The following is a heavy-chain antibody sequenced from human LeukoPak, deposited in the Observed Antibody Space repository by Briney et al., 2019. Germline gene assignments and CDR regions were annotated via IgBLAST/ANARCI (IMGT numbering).Heavy chain of an antibody. CDR3: AKTAAGRGGYYFDY. CDR1: GFTSSSYW. V-gene: IGHV3-7*01. Sequence: PGGSLRLSCAASGFTSSSYWMSWVRQAPGKGLEWVANIKQDGSEKYYVDSVKGRFTISRDNAKNSLYLQMNSLRAEDTAVYYCAKTAAGRGGYYFDYWGQGTLVTVSS. CDR2: IKQDGSEK. D-gene: IGHD6-13*01. J-gene: IGHJ4*02.